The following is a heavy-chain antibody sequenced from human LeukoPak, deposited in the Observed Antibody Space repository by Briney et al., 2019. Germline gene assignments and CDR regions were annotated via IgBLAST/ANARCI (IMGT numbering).Heavy chain of an antibody. V-gene: IGHV3-15*04. D-gene: IGHD3-10*01. CDR3: TTYGSGRKFDY. CDR2: IESKTDGGTT. J-gene: IGHJ4*02. Sequence: GSLRLSCAASGFSFSDAWMSWVRQIPGKGLEWVGRIESKTDGGTTDYAAPVKGRFTISRDDSTNTLYLQMNSLKSEDTAVYYCTTYGSGRKFDYWGQGILVTVSS. CDR1: GFSFSDAW.